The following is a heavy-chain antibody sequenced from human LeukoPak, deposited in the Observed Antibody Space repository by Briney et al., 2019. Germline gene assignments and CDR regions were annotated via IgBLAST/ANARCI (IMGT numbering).Heavy chain of an antibody. Sequence: GGSLRLSCAASGFTLSSYSMKGVRQAPGKGMEWVSSISSSSSYIYYADSVKGRFTISRDNAKNSLYLQMNSLRAEDTAVYYCARSYSTLDYWGQGTLVTVSS. CDR3: ARSYSTLDY. D-gene: IGHD6-13*01. CDR1: GFTLSSYS. CDR2: ISSSSSYI. V-gene: IGHV3-21*01. J-gene: IGHJ4*02.